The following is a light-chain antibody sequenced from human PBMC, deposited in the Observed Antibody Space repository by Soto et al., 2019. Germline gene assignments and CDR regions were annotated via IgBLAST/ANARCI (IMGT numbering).Light chain of an antibody. CDR1: QSISSH. CDR3: QQRINWPLT. J-gene: IGKJ4*01. V-gene: IGKV3-11*01. CDR2: GAS. Sequence: EIVLTQSPATLSLSPGERATLACRASQSISSHLAWYQQKPGQAPRLLIYGASNRATGIPARFSGSGSGTDFTLTISSLEPEDLAVYYCQQRINWPLTFGGGTKVEIK.